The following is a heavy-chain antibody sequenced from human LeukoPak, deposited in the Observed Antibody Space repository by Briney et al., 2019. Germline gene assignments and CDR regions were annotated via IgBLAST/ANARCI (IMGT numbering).Heavy chain of an antibody. CDR1: GGSISDYY. D-gene: IGHD3-22*01. Sequence: SETLSLICTVSGGSISDYYWSWIRQPPGKGLEWIGWIFGSGDFNYSPSLKSRVTISVDTSKNQFSLKLSSVTAADTAVYYCARDLTYRDSSGYYFPDWYFDLWGRGTLVTVSS. CDR3: ARDLTYRDSSGYYFPDWYFDL. V-gene: IGHV4-59*01. J-gene: IGHJ2*01. CDR2: IFGSGDF.